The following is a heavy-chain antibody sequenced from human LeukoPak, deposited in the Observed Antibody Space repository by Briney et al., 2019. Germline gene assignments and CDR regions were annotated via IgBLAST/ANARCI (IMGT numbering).Heavy chain of an antibody. D-gene: IGHD3-10*01. V-gene: IGHV3-74*01. CDR3: ARGPMVRGAYGMDV. CDR2: INFDGSST. Sequence: GGSLRLSCAASGFTFSSSWMFWVRQAPRKGLLWVSRINFDGSSTSYADTVKGRFTISRDNAENTLYLQMNSLRAEDTAVYYCARGPMVRGAYGMDVWGQGTTVTLSS. J-gene: IGHJ6*02. CDR1: GFTFSSSW.